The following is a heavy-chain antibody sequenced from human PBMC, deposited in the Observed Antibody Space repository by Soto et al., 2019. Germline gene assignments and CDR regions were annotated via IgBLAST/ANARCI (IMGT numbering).Heavy chain of an antibody. Sequence: QVQLVQSGAEVKKPGASVKVSCKASGYTFTSYAMHWVRQAPGQRLEWMGWINAGNGNPKYSQKFQGRVTITRDTSASTAYMELSSLRSDDTAVYYCARERYDFWSGYLPYQGYFQHWGQGTLVTVSS. CDR2: INAGNGNP. J-gene: IGHJ1*01. CDR3: ARERYDFWSGYLPYQGYFQH. CDR1: GYTFTSYA. D-gene: IGHD3-3*01. V-gene: IGHV1-3*01.